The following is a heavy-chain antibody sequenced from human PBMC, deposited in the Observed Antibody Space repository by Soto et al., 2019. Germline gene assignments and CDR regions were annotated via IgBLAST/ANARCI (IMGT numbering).Heavy chain of an antibody. D-gene: IGHD6-19*01. Sequence: SETLSLTCTVSGGSISSSSYYWGWIRQPPGKGLEWIGSIYYSGSTYYNPSPKSRVTISVDTSKNQFSLKLSSVTAADTAVYYCARLSIAVAGTFDYWGQGTLVTVSS. CDR2: IYYSGST. CDR3: ARLSIAVAGTFDY. V-gene: IGHV4-39*01. CDR1: GGSISSSSYY. J-gene: IGHJ4*02.